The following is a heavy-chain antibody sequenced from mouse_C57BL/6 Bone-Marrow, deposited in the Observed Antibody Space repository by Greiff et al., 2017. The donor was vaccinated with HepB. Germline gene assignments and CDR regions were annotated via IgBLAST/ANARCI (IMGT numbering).Heavy chain of an antibody. CDR3: ARGGNYVFDY. J-gene: IGHJ2*01. V-gene: IGHV1-81*01. Sequence: QVHVKQSGAELARPGASVKLSCKASGYTFTSYGISWVKQRTGQGLEWIGEIYPRSGNTYYNEKFKGKATLTADKSSSTAYMELRSLTSEDSAVYFCARGGNYVFDYWGQGTTLTVSS. D-gene: IGHD2-1*01. CDR1: GYTFTSYG. CDR2: IYPRSGNT.